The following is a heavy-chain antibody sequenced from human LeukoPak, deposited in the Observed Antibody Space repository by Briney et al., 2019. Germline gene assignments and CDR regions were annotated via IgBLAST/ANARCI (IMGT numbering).Heavy chain of an antibody. Sequence: SEALSLTCAVYGGSFSGYYWSWIRQPPGKGLEWIGEINHSGSTNYNPSLKSRVTISVDTSKNQFSLNLSSVTAADTAVYYCARGPLYYDILTRTRYFDYWGQGTLVTVSS. J-gene: IGHJ4*02. CDR1: GGSFSGYY. V-gene: IGHV4-34*01. CDR3: ARGPLYYDILTRTRYFDY. CDR2: INHSGST. D-gene: IGHD3-9*01.